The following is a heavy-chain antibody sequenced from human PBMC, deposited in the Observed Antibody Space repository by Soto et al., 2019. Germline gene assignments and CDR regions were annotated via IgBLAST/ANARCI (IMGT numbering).Heavy chain of an antibody. CDR3: AKEWMATTDYYYYGMDV. CDR1: GFTSDDYA. D-gene: IGHD5-12*01. CDR2: ISWNSGSI. V-gene: IGHV3-9*02. J-gene: IGHJ6*02. Sequence: GGSLRLSCAASGFTSDDYAMHWVRQAPGKGLEWVSGISWNSGSIGYADSVKGRFTISRDNAKNSLYLQMNSLRAEDTALYYCAKEWMATTDYYYYGMDVWGQGTTVTVSS.